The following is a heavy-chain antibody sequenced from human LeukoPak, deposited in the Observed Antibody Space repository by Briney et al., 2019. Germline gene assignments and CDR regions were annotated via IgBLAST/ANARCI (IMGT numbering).Heavy chain of an antibody. D-gene: IGHD1-14*01. CDR1: GFSFSKYW. J-gene: IGHJ4*02. CDR2: IKQDGTQK. V-gene: IGHV3-7*03. Sequence: GGSLRLTCAASGFSFSKYWMTWVRQAPGKGLEWVANIKQDGTQKSYVDSVRGRFTISRDNANSSLSLQMDSLRAEDTAVYYCGRDDYRNTLDSWGRGTLVTVSA. CDR3: GRDDYRNTLDS.